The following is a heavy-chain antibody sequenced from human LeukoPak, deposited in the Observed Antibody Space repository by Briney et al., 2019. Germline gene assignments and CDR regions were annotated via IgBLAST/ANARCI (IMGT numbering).Heavy chain of an antibody. J-gene: IGHJ4*02. CDR2: ISGSTSYI. Sequence: GGSLRLSCAASGFTLSSYSMSWVCQAPGEGLEWVSSISGSTSYIYYADSMKGRFTISRDNAKNSLYLQMNSLRAEDTAVYYCARAESQDTSATDPCFDCWGLGTLVTVSS. D-gene: IGHD2-15*01. CDR3: ARAESQDTSATDPCFDC. CDR1: GFTLSSYS. V-gene: IGHV3-21*01.